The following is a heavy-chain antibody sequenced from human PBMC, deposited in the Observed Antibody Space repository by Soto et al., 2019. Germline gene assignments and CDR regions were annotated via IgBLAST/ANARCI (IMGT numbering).Heavy chain of an antibody. Sequence: QVQLQESGPGLVKPSQTLSLTCTVSGGSISSGGYYWSWIRQHPGKGLEWIGYIYYSGNTYYNPSVKSRITISRDTSKNQFSLNLSSVTAADTAVYYCARGSQYSDILTGYSLDAFDVWGQGTMVSVSS. V-gene: IGHV4-31*03. CDR3: ARGSQYSDILTGYSLDAFDV. CDR1: GGSISSGGYY. D-gene: IGHD3-9*01. CDR2: IYYSGNT. J-gene: IGHJ3*01.